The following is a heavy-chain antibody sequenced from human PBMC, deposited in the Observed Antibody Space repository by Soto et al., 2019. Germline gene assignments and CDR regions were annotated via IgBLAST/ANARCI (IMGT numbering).Heavy chain of an antibody. Sequence: SETLSLTCSVSGGSIGSYYGRWIRQPPGKGLEWIGYIYYSGSTNYNPSLKSRVTISVDTSKNQFSLKLSSVTAADTAVYYCACSMVRGVIIGPYFDYLGQGTLVTVS. CDR3: ACSMVRGVIIGPYFDY. CDR1: GGSIGSYY. CDR2: IYYSGST. D-gene: IGHD3-10*01. V-gene: IGHV4-59*08. J-gene: IGHJ4*02.